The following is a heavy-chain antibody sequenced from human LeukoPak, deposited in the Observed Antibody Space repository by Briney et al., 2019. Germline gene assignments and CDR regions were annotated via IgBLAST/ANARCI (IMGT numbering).Heavy chain of an antibody. Sequence: GGSLRLSCAASGFTFSSYSMNWVRQAPGKGLEWVSSISSSSSYIYYADSVKGRFTISRDNAKNSLYLQMSSLRAEDTAVYYCARDRGRWFTISPGPDYYGMDVWGQGTTVTVSS. CDR3: ARDRGRWFTISPGPDYYGMDV. V-gene: IGHV3-21*01. CDR1: GFTFSSYS. CDR2: ISSSSSYI. J-gene: IGHJ6*02. D-gene: IGHD3-9*01.